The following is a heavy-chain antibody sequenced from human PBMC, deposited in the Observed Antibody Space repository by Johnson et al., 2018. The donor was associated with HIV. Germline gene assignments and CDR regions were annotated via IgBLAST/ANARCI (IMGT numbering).Heavy chain of an antibody. V-gene: IGHV3-73*01. CDR1: GFTFSGSA. D-gene: IGHD1-26*01. CDR2: IRSKANSYAT. Sequence: VQLVESGGGLVKPGGSLRLSCAASGFTFSGSAMHWVRQASGKGLEWVGRIRSKANSYATAYAASVKGRFTISRDDSKNTAYLQMNSLKTEDTAVYYCTRRVVGATTDDAFDIWGQGTMVTVSS. J-gene: IGHJ3*02. CDR3: TRRVVGATTDDAFDI.